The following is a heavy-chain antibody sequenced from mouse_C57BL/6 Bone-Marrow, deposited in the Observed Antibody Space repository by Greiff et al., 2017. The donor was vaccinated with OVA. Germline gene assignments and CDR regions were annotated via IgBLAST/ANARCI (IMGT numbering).Heavy chain of an antibody. V-gene: IGHV1-69*01. D-gene: IGHD2-3*01. Sequence: QVQLQQPGAELVMPGASVKLSCKASGYTFTSYWMHWVKQRPGQGLEWIREIDPSDSYTNYNQKFKGKSTLTVDKSSSTAYMQLSSLTSEDSAVYYCARGGYYAWFAYWGQGTLVTVSA. CDR2: IDPSDSYT. CDR3: ARGGYYAWFAY. J-gene: IGHJ3*01. CDR1: GYTFTSYW.